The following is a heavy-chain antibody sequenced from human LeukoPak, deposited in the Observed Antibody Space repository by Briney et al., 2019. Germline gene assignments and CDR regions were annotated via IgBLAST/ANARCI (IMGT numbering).Heavy chain of an antibody. CDR1: GGTFSSYA. CDR3: ARANYDFWSGYYSWFDP. D-gene: IGHD3-3*01. Sequence: GSSMKVSCKASGGTFSSYAIIWVRQAPGQGLEWMGGIIPIFGTANYAQKFQGRVTITTDESTSTAYMELSSLRSEDTAVYYCARANYDFWSGYYSWFDPWGQGTLVTVSS. CDR2: IIPIFGTA. V-gene: IGHV1-69*05. J-gene: IGHJ5*02.